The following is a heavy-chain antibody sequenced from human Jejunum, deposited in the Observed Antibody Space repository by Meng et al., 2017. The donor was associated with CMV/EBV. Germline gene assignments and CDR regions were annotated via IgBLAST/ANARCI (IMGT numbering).Heavy chain of an antibody. CDR3: ARGRLYSSGP. J-gene: IGHJ5*02. Sequence: VSCKASGDTVTNYAINWVRPAPGQGLEWVGGNIPLFATTYYAQRFQDRLTITTDESTSTAYMELNSLRVEDTAVYYCARGRLYSSGPFGQGTLVTVSS. V-gene: IGHV1-69*05. CDR2: NIPLFATT. CDR1: GDTVTNYA. D-gene: IGHD3-22*01.